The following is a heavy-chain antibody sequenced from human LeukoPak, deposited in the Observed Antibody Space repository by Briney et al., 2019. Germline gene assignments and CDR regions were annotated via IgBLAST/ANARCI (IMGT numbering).Heavy chain of an antibody. D-gene: IGHD1-14*01. CDR3: ARVTSPVDY. CDR1: GGSISSGGYY. Sequence: SETLSLTCTVSGGSISSGGYYWSWIRQPPGKGLEWIGYIYHSGSTYYNPSLKSRVTISVDRSKNQFSLKLSSVTAADTAVHYCARVTSPVDYWGQGTLVTVSS. CDR2: IYHSGST. J-gene: IGHJ4*02. V-gene: IGHV4-30-2*01.